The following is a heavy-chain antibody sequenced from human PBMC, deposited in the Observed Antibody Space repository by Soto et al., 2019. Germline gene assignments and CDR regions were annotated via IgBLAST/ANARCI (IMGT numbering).Heavy chain of an antibody. V-gene: IGHV1-18*01. CDR3: ARGSSIWYYYYYYYGMDV. Sequence: ASVKVSCKASGYTFTSYGISWVRQAPGQGLEWMGWISAYNGNTNYAQKLQGRVTMTTDTSTSTAYMELRSLRSDDTAVYYCARGSSIWYYYYYYYGMDVCGQGTTVPVSS. CDR1: GYTFTSYG. D-gene: IGHD6-13*01. CDR2: ISAYNGNT. J-gene: IGHJ6*02.